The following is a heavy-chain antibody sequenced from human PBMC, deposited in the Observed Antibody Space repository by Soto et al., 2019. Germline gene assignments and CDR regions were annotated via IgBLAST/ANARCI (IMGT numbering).Heavy chain of an antibody. D-gene: IGHD6-19*01. Sequence: QVLLVQSGAEVKKPGSSVKVSCKASGGTFSSYTINWVRQAPGQGLEWMGGIIPIFYTTNYAQKFQGRVTITADKSTSTAYMALSSLRSEDTAVYYCASRNSGNDYWGQGTLVTVSS. CDR3: ASRNSGNDY. V-gene: IGHV1-69*06. CDR1: GGTFSSYT. J-gene: IGHJ4*02. CDR2: IIPIFYTT.